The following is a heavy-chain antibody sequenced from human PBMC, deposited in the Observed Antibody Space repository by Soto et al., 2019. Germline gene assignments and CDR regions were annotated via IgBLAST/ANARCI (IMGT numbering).Heavy chain of an antibody. V-gene: IGHV6-1*01. CDR1: GDSVSSNSAA. CDR2: TYYRSKWYN. CDR3: ARDRGSSSSKSYYYGMDV. D-gene: IGHD6-13*01. J-gene: IGHJ6*02. Sequence: SQTLSLTCAISGDSVSSNSAAWNWIRQSPSRGLEWLGRTYYRSKWYNDYAVSVKSRITINPDTSKNQFSLQLNSVTPEDTAVYYCARDRGSSSSKSYYYGMDVWAQGTTVTVSS.